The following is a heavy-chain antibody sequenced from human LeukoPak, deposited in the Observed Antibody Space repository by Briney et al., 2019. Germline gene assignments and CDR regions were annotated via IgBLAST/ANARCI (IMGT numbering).Heavy chain of an antibody. V-gene: IGHV3-53*01. J-gene: IGHJ6*03. CDR3: AILPPSDHEGDYYYYYYMDV. CDR1: GFTISSTY. D-gene: IGHD1-14*01. Sequence: GGSLRLSCAASGFTISSTYMSWVRQAPGKGLEWVSVIYSDNITYYADSVKGRFTISRDNSKISRDNSKNTLYLQMSSLRAEDTAVYYCAILPPSDHEGDYYYYYYMDVWGKGTTVTVSS. CDR2: IYSDNIT.